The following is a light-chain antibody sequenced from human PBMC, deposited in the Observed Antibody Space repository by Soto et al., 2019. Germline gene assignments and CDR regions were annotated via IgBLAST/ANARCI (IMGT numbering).Light chain of an antibody. V-gene: IGLV1-47*01. CDR3: SSWDDSLSSRL. CDR1: RSNIGANY. CDR2: RNN. Sequence: QSVLTQPPSASGTPGQRVTISCSGGRSNIGANYVCWYQQLPGTAPKLLIYRNNQRLSGVPDRFSASKSGTSASLAISGLRSEDDADYYFSSWDDSLSSRLLGTETKVTVL. J-gene: IGLJ1*01.